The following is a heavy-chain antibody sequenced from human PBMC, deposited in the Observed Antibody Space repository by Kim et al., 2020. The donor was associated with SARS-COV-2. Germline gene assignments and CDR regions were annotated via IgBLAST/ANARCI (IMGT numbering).Heavy chain of an antibody. D-gene: IGHD2-2*01. V-gene: IGHV4-39*01. CDR1: GASISSSGYY. Sequence: SETLSLTCTVSGASISSSGYYWGWIRQPPGKGLEWIGSVYYNGSTYYNPSLKSRVTISVDTSKNQFSLQLSSVTAADTAVYYCARHFRGTSMRFLGLFQFDSRGQGALGSFSS. J-gene: IGHJ4*02. CDR2: VYYNGST. CDR3: ARHFRGTSMRFLGLFQFDS.